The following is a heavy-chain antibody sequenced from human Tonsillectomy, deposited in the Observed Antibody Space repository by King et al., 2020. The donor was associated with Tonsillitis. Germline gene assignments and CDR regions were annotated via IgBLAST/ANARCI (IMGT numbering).Heavy chain of an antibody. Sequence: VQLVESGGGLVQPGRSLRLSCAASGFTFDDYAMHWVRQAPGKGLEWVSGISWNSGSIGYADSVKGRFTISRDNAKNSLYLQMNSLRPEDTALYYCTKDRAYALDVWGTGTTVTVSS. CDR1: GFTFDDYA. V-gene: IGHV3-9*01. CDR3: TKDRAYALDV. CDR2: ISWNSGSI. J-gene: IGHJ6*04.